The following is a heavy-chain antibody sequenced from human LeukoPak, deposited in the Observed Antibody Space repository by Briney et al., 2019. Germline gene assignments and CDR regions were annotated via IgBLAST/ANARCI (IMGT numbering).Heavy chain of an antibody. Sequence: GGSLRLSCAASGFTFSSYAMNWVRQAPGKGLEWVSTISGSGGTTSYTDSVKGRFTISRDNSKKMLYLQMNGLRAEDTAVYYCAKSELWGQGTLVTVSS. J-gene: IGHJ4*02. CDR3: AKSEL. D-gene: IGHD1-14*01. CDR1: GFTFSSYA. V-gene: IGHV3-23*01. CDR2: ISGSGGTT.